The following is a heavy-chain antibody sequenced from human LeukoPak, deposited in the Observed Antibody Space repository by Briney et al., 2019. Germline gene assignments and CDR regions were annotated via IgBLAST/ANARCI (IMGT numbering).Heavy chain of an antibody. Sequence: GGSLRLSCAAWGFTFDDYAMHGVRHAPGRGLEWVSSISWNSDSIGYADSVKGQFTISRDNSKNSLYLQMSSLRGKDTALYYCAKSPCYDPGSVYYFYYLGEGTLVTVSS. V-gene: IGHV3-9*01. D-gene: IGHD3-3*01. CDR1: GFTFDDYA. CDR2: ISWNSDSI. CDR3: AKSPCYDPGSVYYFYY. J-gene: IGHJ4*02.